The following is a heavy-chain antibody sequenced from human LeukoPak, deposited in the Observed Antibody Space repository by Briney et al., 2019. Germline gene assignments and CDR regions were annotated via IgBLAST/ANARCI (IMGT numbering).Heavy chain of an antibody. D-gene: IGHD4-11*01. V-gene: IGHV3-53*01. J-gene: IGHJ4*02. CDR2: IYSGGST. Sequence: GGSLGLSCAASGFTVSSNYMSWVRQAPGKGLEWVSVIYSGGSTYYADSVKGRFTISRDNSKNTLYLQMNSLRAEDTAVYYCARDRDYSNFYDYWGRGTLVTVSS. CDR3: ARDRDYSNFYDY. CDR1: GFTVSSNY.